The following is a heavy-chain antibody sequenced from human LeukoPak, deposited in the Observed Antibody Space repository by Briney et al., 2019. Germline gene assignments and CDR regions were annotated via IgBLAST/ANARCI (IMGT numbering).Heavy chain of an antibody. CDR3: ARDDSGYDFWSGYPDY. V-gene: IGHV3-9*01. CDR2: ISWNSGTI. CDR1: GFTFDDYA. J-gene: IGHJ4*02. D-gene: IGHD3-3*01. Sequence: GGSLRLSCAASGFTFDDYAMHWVRQAPGKGLEWVSGISWNSGTIYYADSVKGRFTISRDNANNSLYLQMNSLRAEDTAVYYCARDDSGYDFWSGYPDYWGQGTLVTVSS.